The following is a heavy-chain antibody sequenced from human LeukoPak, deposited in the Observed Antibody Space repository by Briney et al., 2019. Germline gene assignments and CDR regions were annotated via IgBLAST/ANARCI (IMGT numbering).Heavy chain of an antibody. Sequence: AAVKVSCKTSGDTFTTYAIIWVRQAPGQGLEWMGGIIPMFDTPNYAQRLQGRVTITADKSTKTAYMELTSLRSEDTAVYYCARAGIPGYCTNVTCSNWLDPWGQGTLVTVSS. CDR3: ARAGIPGYCTNVTCSNWLDP. D-gene: IGHD2-8*01. CDR1: GDTFTTYA. V-gene: IGHV1-69*06. J-gene: IGHJ5*02. CDR2: IIPMFDTP.